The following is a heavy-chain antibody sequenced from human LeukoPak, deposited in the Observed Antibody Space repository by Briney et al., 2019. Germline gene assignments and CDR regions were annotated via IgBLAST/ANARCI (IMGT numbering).Heavy chain of an antibody. Sequence: SETLSLTCTVSGGSISSYYWSWIRQPPGKGLEWIGYIYYSGSTNYNPSLKSRVTISVDTSKNQFSLKLSSVTAADTAVYYCARVKGESYYYFYYYMDVWGKGTTVTISS. CDR2: IYYSGST. J-gene: IGHJ6*03. V-gene: IGHV4-59*01. CDR1: GGSISSYY. D-gene: IGHD3-16*01. CDR3: ARVKGESYYYFYYYMDV.